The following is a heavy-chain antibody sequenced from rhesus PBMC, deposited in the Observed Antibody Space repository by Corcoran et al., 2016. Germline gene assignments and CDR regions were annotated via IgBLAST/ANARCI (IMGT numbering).Heavy chain of an antibody. V-gene: IGHV4-127*01. CDR2: IGASSGST. CDR1: GYSISSGYG. D-gene: IGHD7-45*01. J-gene: IGHJ4*01. CDR3: AREWGFDY. Sequence: QVQLQESGPGLVKPSETLSLTCAVSGYSISSGYGWSWIRQPPGKGLEWIGYIGASSGSTNYNPSLKMRVTIAKDTSKNQFSLKLSSVTAADTAVYYCAREWGFDYWGQGVLVTVSS.